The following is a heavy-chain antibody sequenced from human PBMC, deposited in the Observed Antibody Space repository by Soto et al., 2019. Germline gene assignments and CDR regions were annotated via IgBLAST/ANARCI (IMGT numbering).Heavy chain of an antibody. Sequence: SETLSLTCTVSGGSISSYYWSWIRQPPGKGLEWIGYIYYSGSTNYNPSLKSRVTISVDTSKNQFSLKLSSVTAADTAVYYCAREKGGGLDYWGQGTLVTVSS. J-gene: IGHJ4*02. CDR1: GGSISSYY. CDR2: IYYSGST. V-gene: IGHV4-59*01. D-gene: IGHD6-25*01. CDR3: AREKGGGLDY.